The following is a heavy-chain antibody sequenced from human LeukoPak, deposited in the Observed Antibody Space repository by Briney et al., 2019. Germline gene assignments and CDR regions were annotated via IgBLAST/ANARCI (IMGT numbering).Heavy chain of an antibody. CDR1: GFTFSSYW. J-gene: IGHJ4*02. V-gene: IGHV3-30-3*01. CDR2: ISYDGSNK. CDR3: ARDPSGRSPDYFDY. Sequence: GSLRLSCAASGFTFSSYWMHWVRQAPGKGLEWVAVISYDGSNKYYADSVKGRFTISRDNSKNTLYLQMNSLRAEDTAVYYCARDPSGRSPDYFDYWGQGTLVTVSS.